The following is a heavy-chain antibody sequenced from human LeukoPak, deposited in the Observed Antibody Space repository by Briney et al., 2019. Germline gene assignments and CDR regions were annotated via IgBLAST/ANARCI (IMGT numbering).Heavy chain of an antibody. CDR3: AKDLGQPADY. D-gene: IGHD2-2*01. J-gene: IGHJ4*02. V-gene: IGHV3-9*01. CDR1: GFTFSSYA. CDR2: ISWNSGSI. Sequence: GGSLRLSCAASGFTFSSYAMSWVRQAPGKGLEWVSGISWNSGSIGYADSVKGRFTISRDNAKNSLYLEMNSLRAEDTALYFCAKDLGQPADYWGQGTLVTVSS.